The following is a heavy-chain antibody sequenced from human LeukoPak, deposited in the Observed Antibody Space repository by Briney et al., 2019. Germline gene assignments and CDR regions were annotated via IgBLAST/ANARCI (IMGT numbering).Heavy chain of an antibody. Sequence: GGSLRLSCAASGFTFSSYTMNWVRQAPGKGLEWVSLISGDGGSTYYADSVKGRFTISRDNSKNSLYLQMNSLRTEDTALYYCAKDIAINYYYGMDVWGQGTTVTVSS. V-gene: IGHV3-43*02. J-gene: IGHJ6*02. CDR1: GFTFSSYT. CDR3: AKDIAINYYYGMDV. D-gene: IGHD2-21*01. CDR2: ISGDGGST.